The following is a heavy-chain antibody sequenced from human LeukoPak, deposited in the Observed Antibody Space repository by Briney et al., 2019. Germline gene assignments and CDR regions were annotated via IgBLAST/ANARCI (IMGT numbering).Heavy chain of an antibody. V-gene: IGHV1-24*01. J-gene: IGHJ5*02. CDR3: ATTPAAPWSSNWFDP. CDR2: FDPEDGET. Sequence: ASVKVSCKVSGYTLIELSMHWVRQAPGKGLEWMGGFDPEDGETIYAQKFQGRVTMTEDTSTDTAYMELSSLRSEDTAVYYCATTPAAPWSSNWFDPWGQGTLVTVSS. CDR1: GYTLIELS. D-gene: IGHD2-2*01.